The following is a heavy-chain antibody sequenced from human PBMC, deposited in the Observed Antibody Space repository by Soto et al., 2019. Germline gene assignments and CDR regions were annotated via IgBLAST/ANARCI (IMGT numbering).Heavy chain of an antibody. CDR3: ARGIRQQLRPSSPLVAQVGLLDP. V-gene: IGHV4-31*03. CDR2: IYYSGDT. D-gene: IGHD6-13*01. Sequence: SETLSLTCTVSGDSISSGAYYWSWIRQHPGKGLEWIGCIYYSGDTFYNPSLKGRLTMSVDTSMNQFSLDLYSMTAADTAVYYCARGIRQQLRPSSPLVAQVGLLDPWGQGTLVTVYS. CDR1: GDSISSGAYY. J-gene: IGHJ5*02.